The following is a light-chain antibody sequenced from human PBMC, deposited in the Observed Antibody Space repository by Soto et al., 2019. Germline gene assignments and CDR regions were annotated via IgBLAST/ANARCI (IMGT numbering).Light chain of an antibody. CDR2: AAS. CDR1: QSISNY. Sequence: DIQMTQSPSSLSASVGDRVTITCRASQSISNYLSWYQQIPGKAPKLLIYAASTLRSGVSSRFRGSGSGTDVTLTISSLQPEDCATYYCQQSYSTPWTFGQGNKVEIK. V-gene: IGKV1-39*01. J-gene: IGKJ1*01. CDR3: QQSYSTPWT.